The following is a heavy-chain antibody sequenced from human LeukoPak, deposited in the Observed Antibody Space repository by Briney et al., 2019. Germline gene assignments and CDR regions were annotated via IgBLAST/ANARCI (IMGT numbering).Heavy chain of an antibody. D-gene: IGHD2-15*01. CDR3: AKLSTEYCSGGSCYIFDY. Sequence: GGSLRLSCAASGFTFSSYAMSWVRQAPGKGLEWVSAISGSGGSTHYADSVKGRFTISRDNSKNTLYLQMNSLRAEDTAVYYCAKLSTEYCSGGSCYIFDYWGQGTLVTVSS. J-gene: IGHJ4*02. V-gene: IGHV3-23*01. CDR2: ISGSGGST. CDR1: GFTFSSYA.